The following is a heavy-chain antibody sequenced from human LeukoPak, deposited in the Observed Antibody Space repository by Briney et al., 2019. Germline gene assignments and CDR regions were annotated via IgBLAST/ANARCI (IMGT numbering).Heavy chain of an antibody. CDR2: IGRDGSER. CDR3: ARDLGGYSDY. J-gene: IGHJ4*02. CDR1: GFTFSSYS. Sequence: PGGSLRLSCIASGFTFSSYSMTWVRQAPGKGLEWLANIGRDGSERHYVDSVKGRFTISRDNARNSLYLQMNSLRAEDTAVYYCARDLGGYSDYWGQGTLVTVSS. V-gene: IGHV3-7*01. D-gene: IGHD3-22*01.